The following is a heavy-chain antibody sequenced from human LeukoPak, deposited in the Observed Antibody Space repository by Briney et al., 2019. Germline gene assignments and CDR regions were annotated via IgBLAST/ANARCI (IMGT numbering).Heavy chain of an antibody. CDR1: GFTFTNSA. V-gene: IGHV3-23*01. CDR3: AKDREYSNWFDP. Sequence: PGGSLRLSCVASGFTFTNSAMSWVRQAPGKGLEWVSGISATGRTTYYADSVKGRFTISRDSSKNTLYLQMNSLRAEDTAVYYCAKDREYSNWFDPWGQGTLVTVSS. D-gene: IGHD2-15*01. J-gene: IGHJ5*02. CDR2: ISATGRTT.